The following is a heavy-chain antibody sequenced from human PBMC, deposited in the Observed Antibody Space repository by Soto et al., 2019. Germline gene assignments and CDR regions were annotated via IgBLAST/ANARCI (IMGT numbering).Heavy chain of an antibody. CDR1: GGSFSGYY. V-gene: IGHV4-34*01. Sequence: TSETLSLTCAVYGGSFSGYYWSWIRQPPGKGLEWIGEINHRGRTNRNPSLKSRVTISVDTSKNQFSLKLSSVTAADTALYHCARGLGYCTSNRCSRPGVYFDSWGQGALVTVSS. J-gene: IGHJ4*02. CDR2: INHRGRT. D-gene: IGHD2-2*01. CDR3: ARGLGYCTSNRCSRPGVYFDS.